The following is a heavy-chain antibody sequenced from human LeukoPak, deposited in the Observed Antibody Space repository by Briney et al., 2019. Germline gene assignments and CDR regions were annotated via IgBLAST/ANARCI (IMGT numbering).Heavy chain of an antibody. CDR3: AKASWVSSADAVL. J-gene: IGHJ4*02. V-gene: IGHV3-23*01. D-gene: IGHD3-16*01. Sequence: HSGGSLRLSCAASGFTFSSYAMSWVRQAPARGLEWVSSLRGDGETFYIDSVRGRFTLSRDESRNTVYLQMNNLRAEDTAVYFCAKASWVSSADAVLWGQGTQVTVSS. CDR2: LRGDGET. CDR1: GFTFSSYA.